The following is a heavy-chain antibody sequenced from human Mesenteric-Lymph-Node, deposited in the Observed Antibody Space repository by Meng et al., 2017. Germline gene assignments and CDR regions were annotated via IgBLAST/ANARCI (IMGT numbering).Heavy chain of an antibody. J-gene: IGHJ4*02. CDR1: GATFINSV. D-gene: IGHD1-26*01. Sequence: QVQLVQAEAEVKKPGSSVKVSCKASGATFINSVLTWVRKAPGQGLEWMGGIIPLFGTPNYAQKFQGRVTITADESRTTAYMELSSLTSEDTAVYYCARFRGATVGATSSMDDWGQGTLVTVSS. CDR2: IIPLFGTP. V-gene: IGHV1-69*01. CDR3: ARFRGATVGATSSMDD.